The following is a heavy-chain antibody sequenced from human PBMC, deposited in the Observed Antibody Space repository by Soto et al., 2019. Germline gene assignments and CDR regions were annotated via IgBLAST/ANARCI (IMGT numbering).Heavy chain of an antibody. CDR3: AKEGASGSGWYVDY. CDR2: ISYDGSNK. D-gene: IGHD6-19*01. CDR1: GFTFSSYG. Sequence: QVQLVESGGGVVQPGRSLRLSCAASGFTFSSYGMHWVRQAPGKGLEWVAVISYDGSNKYYADSVKGRFTISRDNSKNTLDLQMNSLRAEDTAVYYCAKEGASGSGWYVDYWGQGTLVTVSS. J-gene: IGHJ4*02. V-gene: IGHV3-30*18.